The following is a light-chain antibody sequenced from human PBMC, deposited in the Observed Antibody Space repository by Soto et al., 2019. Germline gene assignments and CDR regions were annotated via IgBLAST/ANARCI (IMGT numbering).Light chain of an antibody. Sequence: IQLTQSPSTLSASVGDRVTITCRASQGIGTALAWYHQRPGNSPDLLDYDASTLQSGVPSRFSGSGSEKDFSLTISGLQPEDFGHYYCQQFNTKPLTFGGGTRVEIK. CDR3: QQFNTKPLT. CDR1: QGIGTA. V-gene: IGKV1-13*02. CDR2: DAS. J-gene: IGKJ4*01.